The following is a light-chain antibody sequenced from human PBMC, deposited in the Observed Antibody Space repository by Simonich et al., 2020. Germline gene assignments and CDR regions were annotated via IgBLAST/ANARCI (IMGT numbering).Light chain of an antibody. J-gene: IGLJ3*02. CDR3: AAWDDSLNGPV. V-gene: IGLV1-44*01. Sequence: QSVLTQPPSASGTPGQRVTISCSGSSSNIGSNTVNGYQQLPGTAPKRLIHRNNQRPSGVPDRFSGSKSGTPASLAISGLQSEDEADYYCAAWDDSLNGPVFGGGTKLTVL. CDR2: RNN. CDR1: SSNIGSNT.